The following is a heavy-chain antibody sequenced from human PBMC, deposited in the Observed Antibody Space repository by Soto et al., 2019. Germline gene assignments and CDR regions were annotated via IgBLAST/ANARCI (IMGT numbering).Heavy chain of an antibody. D-gene: IGHD6-6*01. J-gene: IGHJ4*02. V-gene: IGHV3-7*03. CDR2: IKQDGSEK. CDR3: ARDPSIAARLFDY. CDR1: GFTFSSYW. Sequence: PGGSLRLSCAASGFTFSSYWMSGVRQAPGKGLEWVANIKQDGSEKYYVDSVKGRFTISRDNAKNSLYLQMNSLRAEDTAVYYCARDPSIAARLFDYWGQGTLVTVSS.